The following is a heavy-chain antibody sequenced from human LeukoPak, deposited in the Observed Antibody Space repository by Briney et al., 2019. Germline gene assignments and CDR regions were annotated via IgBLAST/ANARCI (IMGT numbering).Heavy chain of an antibody. J-gene: IGHJ5*02. CDR2: IDRDGSST. CDR3: ARDVYSGTSNSATNWFDP. D-gene: IGHD1-26*01. V-gene: IGHV3-74*01. CDR1: GFTFSSYW. Sequence: PGGSLRLSCAASGFTFSSYWMHWVRQAPGKGLVWVSRIDRDGSSTSYADSVKGRFTISRDNAKNTLYLQMNSLRAEDTAVYYCARDVYSGTSNSATNWFDPWGQGTLVTVSS.